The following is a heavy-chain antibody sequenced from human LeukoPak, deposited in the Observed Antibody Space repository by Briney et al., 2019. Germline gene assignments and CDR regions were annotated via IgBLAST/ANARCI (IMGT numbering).Heavy chain of an antibody. Sequence: ASVKVSCKASGYTFTSYGISWVRQAPGQGLEWMGWISAYNGNTNYAQKLQGRVTMTEDTSTDTAYMELSSLRSEDTAVYYCATEHLVGAQLRFDYWGQGTLVTVSS. D-gene: IGHD1-26*01. CDR3: ATEHLVGAQLRFDY. CDR1: GYTFTSYG. J-gene: IGHJ4*02. CDR2: ISAYNGNT. V-gene: IGHV1-18*01.